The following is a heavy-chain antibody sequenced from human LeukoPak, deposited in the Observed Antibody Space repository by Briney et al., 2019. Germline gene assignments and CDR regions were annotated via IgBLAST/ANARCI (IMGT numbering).Heavy chain of an antibody. CDR2: ISGSGGST. Sequence: GASPRLSCAASGFTFSSYAMGWVRQAPGKGLEWVSAISGSGGSTYYADSVKGRFTISRDNSKNTLYLQMNSLRAEDTAVYYCAGLYDSDYWGQGTLVTVSS. V-gene: IGHV3-23*01. J-gene: IGHJ4*02. CDR3: AGLYDSDY. CDR1: GFTFSSYA. D-gene: IGHD3-22*01.